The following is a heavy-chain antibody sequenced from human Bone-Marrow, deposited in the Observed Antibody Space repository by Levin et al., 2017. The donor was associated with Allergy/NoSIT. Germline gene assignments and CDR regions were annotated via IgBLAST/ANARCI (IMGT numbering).Heavy chain of an antibody. V-gene: IGHV1-18*01. D-gene: IGHD3-16*02. CDR2: ISAYDGKT. CDR1: GDPFTTYG. CDR3: ARGGSYPSTLDY. J-gene: IGHJ4*02. Sequence: ASVKVSCKASGDPFTTYGYSWVRQAPGQGLEWMGWISAYDGKTNYAQMYQGRVTMTTDTSTSTLYLEVRSPRSDDTAVYYCARGGSYPSTLDYWGQGTLVTVSS.